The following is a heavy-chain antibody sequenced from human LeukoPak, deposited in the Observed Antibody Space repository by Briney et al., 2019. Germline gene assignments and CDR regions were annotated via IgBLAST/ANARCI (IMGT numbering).Heavy chain of an antibody. CDR2: IYYSGST. V-gene: IGHV4-39*07. CDR1: GGSISSSSYY. Sequence: KASATLSLTCTVSGGSISSSSYYWGWIRQPPGKGLEWIGSIYYSGSTYYNPSLKSRVTISVDTSKNQFSLKLSSVTAADTAVYYCARDEIAVAGPYYYYGMGVWGQGTTVTVSS. J-gene: IGHJ6*02. CDR3: ARDEIAVAGPYYYYGMGV. D-gene: IGHD6-19*01.